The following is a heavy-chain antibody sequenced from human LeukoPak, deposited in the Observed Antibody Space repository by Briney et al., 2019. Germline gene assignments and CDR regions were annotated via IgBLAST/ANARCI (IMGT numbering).Heavy chain of an antibody. V-gene: IGHV3-23*01. D-gene: IGHD3-10*01. CDR3: AKAEPYGSGSYYFH. CDR2: ISGSGGST. Sequence: GGSLRLSCAASGFTFSSYAMSWVRQAPGKGLEWVSSISGSGGSTYYADSVKGRFTISRDNSKNTLYLQMNSLRAEDTAVYYCAKAEPYGSGSYYFHWGQGTLVTVSS. J-gene: IGHJ4*02. CDR1: GFTFSSYA.